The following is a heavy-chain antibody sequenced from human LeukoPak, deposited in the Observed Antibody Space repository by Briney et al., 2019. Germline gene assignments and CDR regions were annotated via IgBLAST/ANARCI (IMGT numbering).Heavy chain of an antibody. V-gene: IGHV3-30*03. CDR1: GFTFSSYS. CDR3: ARARSSYGYGDALDI. D-gene: IGHD5-18*01. CDR2: ISYDGSNK. Sequence: GGSLRLSCAASGFTFSSYSMNWVRQAPGKGLEWVAVISYDGSNKYYADSVKGRFTISRDNSKNTLYLQMNSLRAEDTAVYYCARARSSYGYGDALDIWGQGTMVTVSS. J-gene: IGHJ3*02.